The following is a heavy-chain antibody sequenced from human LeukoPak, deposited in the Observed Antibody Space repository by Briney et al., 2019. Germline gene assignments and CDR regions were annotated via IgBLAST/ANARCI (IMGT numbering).Heavy chain of an antibody. J-gene: IGHJ4*02. CDR2: ITTSSTYT. CDR3: ASSSGSRDYSNSWYFDY. Sequence: PGGSLRLSCAASGFSFSSYNMNWVRQAPGKGLEWGSSITTSSTYTFYADSVKGRFTISRDNAKNSLYLQRNSLRAEDTAVYYCASSSGSRDYSNSWYFDYWGQGTLVTVSS. D-gene: IGHD4-11*01. V-gene: IGHV3-21*01. CDR1: GFSFSSYN.